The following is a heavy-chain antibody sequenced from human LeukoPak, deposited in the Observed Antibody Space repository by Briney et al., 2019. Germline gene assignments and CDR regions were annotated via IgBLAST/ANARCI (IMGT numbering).Heavy chain of an antibody. Sequence: ASVKVSCKASGYTFTSYDINWVRQATGQGLEWMGWMNPNSGNTGYAQKFQGRVTMTRNTSISTAYMELSSLRSEDTAVYYCARGPPGAVTSDYWGQGTLVTVSS. CDR3: ARGPPGAVTSDY. V-gene: IGHV1-8*01. J-gene: IGHJ4*02. D-gene: IGHD4-17*01. CDR2: MNPNSGNT. CDR1: GYTFTSYD.